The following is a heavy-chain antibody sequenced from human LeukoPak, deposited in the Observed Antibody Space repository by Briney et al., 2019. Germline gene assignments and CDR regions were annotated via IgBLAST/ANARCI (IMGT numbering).Heavy chain of an antibody. CDR3: ARMSGSHLDY. CDR1: GFTFSSNG. J-gene: IGHJ4*02. D-gene: IGHD1-26*01. Sequence: PGGSLRLSCAASGFTFSSNGMHWVRQAPGKGLEWVAVIWFDGSKKYYADSVRGRFTISRDNSKHTLYMQMDSLRADDTAVYYCARMSGSHLDYWGQGTLVTVSS. CDR2: IWFDGSKK. V-gene: IGHV3-33*01.